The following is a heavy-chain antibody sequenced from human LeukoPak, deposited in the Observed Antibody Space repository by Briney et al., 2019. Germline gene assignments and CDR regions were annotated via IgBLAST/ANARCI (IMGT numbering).Heavy chain of an antibody. CDR2: IYYSGST. CDR1: XXSISSYY. Sequence: SXXLSLTCXXSXXSISSYYXSWIRQPPGKGLEWIGYIYYSGSTNYNPSLKSRVTISVDTSKNQFSLKLSSVAAADTAVYYCARDRRRDSCSWYYFDYWGQGTLVTVSS. J-gene: IGHJ4*02. V-gene: IGHV4-59*01. D-gene: IGHD6-13*01. CDR3: ARDRRRDSCSWYYFDY.